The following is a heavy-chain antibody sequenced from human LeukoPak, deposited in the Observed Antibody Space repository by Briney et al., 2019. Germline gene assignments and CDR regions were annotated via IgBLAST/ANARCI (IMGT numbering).Heavy chain of an antibody. V-gene: IGHV3-30*03. J-gene: IGHJ4*02. CDR1: GITFSCCG. Sequence: PGGSLRLSCAASGITFSCCGMHWVRQAPGKGLEWVALISYDGSYKYYADSVKGRFTISRDNSKNTLYLQMNSLRAEDTAVYYCARTPNYGFWNNYGSLDSWGQGTLVTISS. D-gene: IGHD3-3*01. CDR2: ISYDGSYK. CDR3: ARTPNYGFWNNYGSLDS.